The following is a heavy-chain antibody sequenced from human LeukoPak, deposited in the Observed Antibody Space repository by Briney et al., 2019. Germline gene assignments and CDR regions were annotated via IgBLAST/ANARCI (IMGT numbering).Heavy chain of an antibody. V-gene: IGHV3-7*01. CDR1: GFTFSRYW. CDR3: ARETGRSSSWFRFFDY. J-gene: IGHJ4*02. Sequence: GGSLRLSCAASGFTFSRYWMSWVRQAPGKGLEWVANIKQDGSEKYYVDSVEGRFTISRDNAKNSLYLQMNSLRAEDTAVYFCARETGRSSSWFRFFDYWGQGTLVTVSS. D-gene: IGHD6-13*01. CDR2: IKQDGSEK.